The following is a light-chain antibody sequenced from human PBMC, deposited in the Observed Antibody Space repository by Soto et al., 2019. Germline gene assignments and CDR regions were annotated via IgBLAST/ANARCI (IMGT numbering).Light chain of an antibody. V-gene: IGKV1-5*01. CDR2: DAS. CDR1: QNINNW. J-gene: IGKJ3*01. CDR3: QQYDGN. Sequence: DIQLTQSPSTLSASVGDRVTLTCRASQNINNWLAWYQQKPGKAPEVLIYDASSLESGVPSRFSGSGSGTEFTLTISSLQPDDFATYYCQQYDGNFGPGTKVDIK.